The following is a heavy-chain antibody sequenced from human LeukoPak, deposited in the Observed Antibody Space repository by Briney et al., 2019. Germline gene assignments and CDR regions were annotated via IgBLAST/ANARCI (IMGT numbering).Heavy chain of an antibody. CDR3: ARDGSSSNFDY. CDR2: IIPIFGTA. V-gene: IGHV1-69*05. D-gene: IGHD6-13*01. Sequence: SVKVSCRASGYTFTMYHIHWVRQAPGQGLEWMGGIIPIFGTANYAQKFQGRVTITTDESTSTAYMELSSLRSEDTAVYYCARDGSSSNFDYWGQGTLVTVSS. J-gene: IGHJ4*02. CDR1: GYTFTMYH.